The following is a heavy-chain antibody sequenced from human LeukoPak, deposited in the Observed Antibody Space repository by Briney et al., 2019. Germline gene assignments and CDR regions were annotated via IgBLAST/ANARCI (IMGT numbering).Heavy chain of an antibody. CDR3: ARDSLTSGYYYGMDA. CDR1: GGSISSYY. Sequence: SETLSLTCTVSGGSISSYYWSWIRQPPGKGLEWIGYIYYSGSTNYNPSLKSRVTISVDTSKNQFSLKLSSVTAADTAVYYCARDSLTSGYYYGMDAWGQGTTVTVSS. CDR2: IYYSGST. J-gene: IGHJ6*02. D-gene: IGHD3-16*01. V-gene: IGHV4-59*01.